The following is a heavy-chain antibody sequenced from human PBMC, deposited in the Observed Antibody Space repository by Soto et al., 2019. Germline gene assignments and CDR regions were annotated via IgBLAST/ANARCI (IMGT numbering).Heavy chain of an antibody. D-gene: IGHD1-26*01. CDR1: VYGVSSNSAA. CDR3: ARDVRTVGATTNYYYGMEV. V-gene: IGHV6-1*01. J-gene: IGHJ6*02. CDR2: TYYRSKWYN. Sequence: WXTLSLTCAISVYGVSSNSAAWNWISQSPSRGLEWLGRTYYRSKWYNDYAVSVKSRITINPDTSKNQFSLQLNSVTPEDTAVYYCARDVRTVGATTNYYYGMEVWGQGTTGIVSS.